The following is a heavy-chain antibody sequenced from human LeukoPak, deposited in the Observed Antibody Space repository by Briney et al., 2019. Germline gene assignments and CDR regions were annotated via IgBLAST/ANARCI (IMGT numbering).Heavy chain of an antibody. CDR1: GYTFTGYY. CDR2: INPNSGGT. J-gene: IGHJ4*02. D-gene: IGHD6-13*01. Sequence: ASVKVSCKSSGYTFTGYYMHWVRQAPGQGLEGMGCINPNSGGTNYAQKFQGRVTMTRDTSISTAYMELSRLTSDDTAVYYCARWRGYSSGWSGPFDDWGEGTLVTVSS. V-gene: IGHV1-2*02. CDR3: ARWRGYSSGWSGPFDD.